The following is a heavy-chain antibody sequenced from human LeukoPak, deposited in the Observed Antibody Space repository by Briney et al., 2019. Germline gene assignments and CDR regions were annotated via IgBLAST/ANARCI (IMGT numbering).Heavy chain of an antibody. V-gene: IGHV1-69*13. CDR1: GGTFSSYA. J-gene: IGHJ6*04. CDR3: ARGRSRVVAASVRMLMDV. CDR2: IIPIFGTA. D-gene: IGHD2-15*01. Sequence: SVKVSCKASGGTFSSYAISWVRQAPGQGLEWMGGIIPIFGTANYAQKFQGRVTITADESTSTAYMEPSSLRSEDTAVYYCARGRSRVVAASVRMLMDVWGKGTTVTVSS.